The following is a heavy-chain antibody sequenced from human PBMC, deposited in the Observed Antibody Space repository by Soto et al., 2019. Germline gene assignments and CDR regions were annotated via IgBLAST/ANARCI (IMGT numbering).Heavy chain of an antibody. V-gene: IGHV3-21*01. D-gene: IGHD3-22*01. J-gene: IGHJ4*02. CDR2: ISSSSTYI. CDR1: GFTFSTYS. Sequence: EVQLVESGGGLVKPGGSLRLSCAASGFTFSTYSMNWVRQAPGKGLEWVSSISSSSTYIYYADSVKGRFTISRDNAKNSLYLQMNSLRAEDTAVYYCARDRYDSSGFWYYFDYWGQGTLVTVSS. CDR3: ARDRYDSSGFWYYFDY.